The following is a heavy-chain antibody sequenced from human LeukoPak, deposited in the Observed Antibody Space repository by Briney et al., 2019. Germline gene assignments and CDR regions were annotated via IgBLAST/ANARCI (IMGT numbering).Heavy chain of an antibody. J-gene: IGHJ4*02. V-gene: IGHV3-21*01. D-gene: IGHD3-10*01. CDR2: ISSSSSYI. CDR1: GFTFSSYS. CDR3: ARDSPSMVRGALDY. Sequence: PGGSLRLSCAASGFTFSSYSMNWVRQAPGKGLEWVSSISSSSSYIYYADSVKGRFTISRDNAKDSPYLQMNSLRAEDTAVYYCARDSPSMVRGALDYWGQGTLVTVSS.